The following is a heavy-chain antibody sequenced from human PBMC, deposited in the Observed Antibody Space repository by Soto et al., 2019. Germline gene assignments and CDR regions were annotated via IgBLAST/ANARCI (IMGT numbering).Heavy chain of an antibody. D-gene: IGHD2-8*01. CDR2: ISYDGSNK. Sequence: GESLKISCAASGFTFSSYGMHWVRQAPGKGLEWVAGISYDGSNKYYADSVKGRFNLSRDNSKNTLYLQMNSLRAEDTAVYYCAPCNGALPRQVSWGQGTLVTVSS. V-gene: IGHV3-30*03. J-gene: IGHJ4*02. CDR3: APCNGALPRQVS. CDR1: GFTFSSYG.